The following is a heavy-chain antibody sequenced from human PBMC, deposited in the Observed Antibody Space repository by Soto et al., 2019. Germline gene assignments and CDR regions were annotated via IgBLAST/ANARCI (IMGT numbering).Heavy chain of an antibody. J-gene: IGHJ6*02. V-gene: IGHV3-30*18. Sequence: PGVSLRLSCAASGFTFSSYGMHWVRQAPGKGLEWVAVISYDGSNKYYADSVKGRFTISRDNSKNTLYLQMNSLRAEDTAVYYSAKTLVSSLHYYYYGMDVWGQGTTVTVSS. D-gene: IGHD3-16*02. CDR1: GFTFSSYG. CDR2: ISYDGSNK. CDR3: AKTLVSSLHYYYYGMDV.